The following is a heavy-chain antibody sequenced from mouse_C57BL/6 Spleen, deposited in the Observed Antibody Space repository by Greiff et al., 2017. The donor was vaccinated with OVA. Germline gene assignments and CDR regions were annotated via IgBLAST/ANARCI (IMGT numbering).Heavy chain of an antibody. V-gene: IGHV1-82*01. CDR2: IYPGDGDT. J-gene: IGHJ2*01. D-gene: IGHD2-10*01. Sequence: LQESGPELVKPGASVKISCKASGYAFSSSWMNWVKQRPGKGLEWIGRIYPGDGDTNYNGKFKGKATLTADKSSSTAYMQLSSLTSEDSAVYFCARSYYGNYEYDYWGQGTTLTVSS. CDR3: ARSYYGNYEYDY. CDR1: GYAFSSSW.